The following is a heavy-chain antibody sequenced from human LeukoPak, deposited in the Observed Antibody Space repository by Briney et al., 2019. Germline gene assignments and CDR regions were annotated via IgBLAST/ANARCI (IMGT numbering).Heavy chain of an antibody. J-gene: IGHJ4*02. V-gene: IGHV5-51*01. Sequence: SLKISXKGSGXSFTSYWIGWVRQMPGKGLDWMGIIYPGDSDTRYSPSFQGQVTISADKSISTAYLQWSGLKASDTAMYYCARHQDSSGYYSIDYWGQGTLVTVSS. CDR1: GXSFTSYW. CDR2: IYPGDSDT. CDR3: ARHQDSSGYYSIDY. D-gene: IGHD6-19*01.